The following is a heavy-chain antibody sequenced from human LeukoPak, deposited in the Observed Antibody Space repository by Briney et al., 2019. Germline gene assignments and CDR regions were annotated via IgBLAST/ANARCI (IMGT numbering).Heavy chain of an antibody. CDR2: IRSSGSGGST. J-gene: IGHJ4*02. CDR3: SKTIAVADPTDY. Sequence: GGSLRLSCTASGFAFSNYAMNWVRQAPGKGLEGFSVIRSSGSGGSTHYADSVEGRFTISRDNSKNTLYLQMNSLRAEDTAVYYCSKTIAVADPTDYWGQGTLVTVSS. D-gene: IGHD6-19*01. CDR1: GFAFSNYA. V-gene: IGHV3-23*01.